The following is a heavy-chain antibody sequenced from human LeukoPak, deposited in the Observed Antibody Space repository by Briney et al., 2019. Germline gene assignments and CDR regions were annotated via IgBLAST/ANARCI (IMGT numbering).Heavy chain of an antibody. CDR1: GFTFSSYG. D-gene: IGHD5-12*01. V-gene: IGHV3-20*01. J-gene: IGHJ4*02. Sequence: GRSLRLSCAASGFTFSSYGMHWVRQAPGKGLEWVSGINWNGGSTGYADSVKGRFTISRDNAKNSLYLQMSSLRAEDTALYHCARDLHSGYAYPFDYWGQGTLVTVSS. CDR3: ARDLHSGYAYPFDY. CDR2: INWNGGST.